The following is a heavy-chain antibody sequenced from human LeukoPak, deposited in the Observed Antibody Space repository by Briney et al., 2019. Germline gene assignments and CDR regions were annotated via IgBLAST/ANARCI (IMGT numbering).Heavy chain of an antibody. CDR1: GFTFSSYA. Sequence: PGGSLRLSCAASGFTFSSYAMSWVRQAPGKGLEWVSAISGSGGSTYYADSVKGRFTISRDNSKNTLYLQMNSLRAEDTAVYYCAKEGGYSSSWYVFRECDYWGRGTLVTVSS. CDR3: AKEGGYSSSWYVFRECDY. J-gene: IGHJ4*02. V-gene: IGHV3-23*01. D-gene: IGHD6-13*01. CDR2: ISGSGGST.